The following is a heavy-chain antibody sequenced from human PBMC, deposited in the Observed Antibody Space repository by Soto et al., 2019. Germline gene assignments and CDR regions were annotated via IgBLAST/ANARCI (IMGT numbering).Heavy chain of an antibody. J-gene: IGHJ4*02. CDR2: ISPIFGTA. Sequence: QVQLVQSGAEVKKPGSSVKVSCKASGGTFSSYAISWVRQAPGQGLEWMGGISPIFGTANYAQKFQGRVTITADESXRTAYMKMRTLISDDTAVYYCGSNAGVYAHSPFESLGQGTLVTVSS. CDR3: GSNAGVYAHSPFES. CDR1: GGTFSSYA. V-gene: IGHV1-69*12. D-gene: IGHD6-13*01.